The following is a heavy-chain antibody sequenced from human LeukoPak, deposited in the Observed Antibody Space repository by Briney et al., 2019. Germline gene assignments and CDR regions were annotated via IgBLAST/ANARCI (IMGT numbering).Heavy chain of an antibody. CDR1: GFTVSSNY. CDR2: ISGSGGST. D-gene: IGHD2-2*01. CDR3: AKGQYQLLSGPPFDP. J-gene: IGHJ5*02. Sequence: GGSLRLSCAASGFTVSSNYMSWVRQAPGKGLEWVSAISGSGGSTYYADSVKGRFTISRDNSKNTLYLQMNSLRAEDTAVYYCAKGQYQLLSGPPFDPWGQGTLVTVSS. V-gene: IGHV3-23*01.